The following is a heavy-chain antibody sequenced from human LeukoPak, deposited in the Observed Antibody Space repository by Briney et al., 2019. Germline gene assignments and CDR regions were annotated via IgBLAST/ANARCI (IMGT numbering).Heavy chain of an antibody. CDR1: GYTFTSCD. J-gene: IGHJ5*02. CDR3: ARWTAYCSSTSCYTNWFDP. CDR2: INPNSGGT. V-gene: IGHV1-2*02. D-gene: IGHD2-2*02. Sequence: GASVKVSCKASGYTFTSCDINWVRQAPGQGLEWMGWINPNSGGTNYAQKFQGRATMTRDTSISTAYMELSRLRSDDTAVYYCARWTAYCSSTSCYTNWFDPWGQGTLVTVSS.